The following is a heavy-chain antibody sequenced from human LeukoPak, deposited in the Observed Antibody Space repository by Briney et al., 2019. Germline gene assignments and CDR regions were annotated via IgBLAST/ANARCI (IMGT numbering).Heavy chain of an antibody. CDR3: ARDRVELERRACDI. D-gene: IGHD1-1*01. Sequence: ASVTVSCKASGYTFNSYYMQCVRQAPGQGLEWMGRINPSGGSTTYAQKFQGRVTMTRDTSTSTVYMELSSLRSEDTAFYYCARDRVELERRACDIWGQGTMVTVSS. CDR2: INPSGGST. CDR1: GYTFNSYY. V-gene: IGHV1-46*02. J-gene: IGHJ3*02.